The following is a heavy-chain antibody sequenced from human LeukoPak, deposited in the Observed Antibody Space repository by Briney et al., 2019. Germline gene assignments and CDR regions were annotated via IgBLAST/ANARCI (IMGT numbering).Heavy chain of an antibody. CDR3: ARDYNRDYGDLMGVMGGY. CDR2: IKQDGSEK. CDR1: GFTFSSYW. D-gene: IGHD4-17*01. Sequence: GGSLRLSCAASGFTFSSYWMSWVRQAPGKGLEWVANIKQDGSEKYYVDSVKGRFTISRDNAKNSLYLQMNSLRAEDTAVYYCARDYNRDYGDLMGVMGGYWGQGTLVTVSS. V-gene: IGHV3-7*01. J-gene: IGHJ4*02.